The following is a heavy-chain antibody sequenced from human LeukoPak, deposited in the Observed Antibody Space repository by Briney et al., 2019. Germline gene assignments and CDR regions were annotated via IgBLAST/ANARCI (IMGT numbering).Heavy chain of an antibody. CDR3: AKDRGVATTSYYYGMDV. J-gene: IGHJ6*02. D-gene: IGHD5-12*01. CDR2: IYSGGST. V-gene: IGHV3-53*05. Sequence: PGGSLRLSCAASGFTVSSNYMSWVRQAPGKGLEWVSVIYSGGSTYYADSVKGRFTISRDNSKNTLYLQMNGLRAEDTAVYYCAKDRGVATTSYYYGMDVWGQGTTVTVSS. CDR1: GFTVSSNY.